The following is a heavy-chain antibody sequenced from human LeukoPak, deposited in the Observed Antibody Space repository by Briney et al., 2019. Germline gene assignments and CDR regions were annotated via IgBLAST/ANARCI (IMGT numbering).Heavy chain of an antibody. CDR3: ARLYEVDY. CDR1: GGTFSSYA. J-gene: IGHJ4*02. Sequence: SVKVSCKASGGTFSSYAISWVRQAPGQGLEWMGRIIPILGIANYAQKFQGRVTITADKSTSTAYMELSSLRAEDTAVYYCARLYEVDYWGQGTLVTVSS. D-gene: IGHD3-3*01. V-gene: IGHV1-69*04. CDR2: IIPILGIA.